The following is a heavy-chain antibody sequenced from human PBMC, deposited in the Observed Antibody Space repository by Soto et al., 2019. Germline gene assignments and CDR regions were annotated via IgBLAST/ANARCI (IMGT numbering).Heavy chain of an antibody. Sequence: VQSGAVVKKPGASVTVSCSASGYPVTAYYMHWVRQAPGRGLEWMGGITPATVAAKYTETFQCRVTSTRDPSTSSVFLQLTGQSSEDTGVFKFARGGGVGVAGSAAFDLWGQWTLVNVSS. J-gene: IGHJ3*01. CDR1: GYPVTAYY. D-gene: IGHD3-3*01. V-gene: IGHV1-2*01. CDR2: ITPATVAA. CDR3: ARGGGVGVAGSAAFDL.